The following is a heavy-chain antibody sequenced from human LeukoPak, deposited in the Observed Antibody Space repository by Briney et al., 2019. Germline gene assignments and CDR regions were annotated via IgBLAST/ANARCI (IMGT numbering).Heavy chain of an antibody. V-gene: IGHV3-9*03. Sequence: GRSLRLSCVASGFIFDDYAMHWVRHAPGKGLEWVSGITWNSGNIDYADSVKGRFTISRDNAKNSLYLQMNSLRADDMALYFCAKDVGRLGHYYYYMDVWGKGTTVTVSS. CDR2: ITWNSGNI. CDR1: GFIFDDYA. CDR3: AKDVGRLGHYYYYMDV. D-gene: IGHD1-26*01. J-gene: IGHJ6*03.